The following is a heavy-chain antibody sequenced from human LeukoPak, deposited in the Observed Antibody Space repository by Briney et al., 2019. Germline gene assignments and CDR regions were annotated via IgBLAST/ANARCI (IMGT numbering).Heavy chain of an antibody. CDR1: GFTFSSYA. CDR2: ISGSGGST. Sequence: GGSLRLSCAASGFTFSSYAMSWVRQAPGKGLEWVSAISGSGGSTYYADSVKGRFTISRDNSKNTLYLQMNSLRAEDTAVYYCAKDLIWNDASPDFDYWGQGTLVTVSS. D-gene: IGHD1-1*01. V-gene: IGHV3-23*01. CDR3: AKDLIWNDASPDFDY. J-gene: IGHJ4*02.